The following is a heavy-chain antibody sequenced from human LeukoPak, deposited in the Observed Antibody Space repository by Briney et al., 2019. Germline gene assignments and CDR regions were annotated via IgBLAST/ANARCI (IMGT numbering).Heavy chain of an antibody. CDR2: ISSSSSYT. D-gene: IGHD5-12*01. J-gene: IGHJ3*02. CDR1: GFTFSDYY. V-gene: IGHV3-11*06. CDR3: ARDKSGYDAFDI. Sequence: GGSLRLACAASGFTFSDYYISSVRQAPGKGVEWVSYISSSSSYTNYADSVKGRFTISRDNAKNSLYLQMNSLRDEDTAVYYCARDKSGYDAFDIWGQGTMVTVST.